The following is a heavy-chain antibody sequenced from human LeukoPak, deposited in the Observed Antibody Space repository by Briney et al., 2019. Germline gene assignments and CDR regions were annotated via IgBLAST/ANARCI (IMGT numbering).Heavy chain of an antibody. CDR1: GFTFSSYC. V-gene: IGHV3-7*01. D-gene: IGHD1/OR15-1a*01. CDR3: ASNKSQKKGYYYYYYMDV. J-gene: IGHJ6*03. Sequence: RGSLRLSSAASGFTFSSYCTSWGRQAPGEGLEWVVSIKQSGSEKYYVESVKGRFAISRDNAKNSLYLQMNSLRAEDTAVYNCASNKSQKKGYYYYYYMDVWGKGTTVTVSS. CDR2: IKQSGSEK.